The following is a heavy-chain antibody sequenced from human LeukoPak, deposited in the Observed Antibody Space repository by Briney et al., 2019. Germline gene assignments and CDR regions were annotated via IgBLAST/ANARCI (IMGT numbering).Heavy chain of an antibody. D-gene: IGHD4-17*01. V-gene: IGHV4-39*01. J-gene: IGHJ4*02. CDR2: ISQSGST. CDR1: GGSISGRNYY. Sequence: SETLSLTCTFSGGSISGRNYYWGWIRQPPGKGLECIGSISQSGSTYHNPSLKSRLTISVDTSKNQLSLKLNSVTAADTAVYYCARHSYGEYYFDYWGQGALVTVSS. CDR3: ARHSYGEYYFDY.